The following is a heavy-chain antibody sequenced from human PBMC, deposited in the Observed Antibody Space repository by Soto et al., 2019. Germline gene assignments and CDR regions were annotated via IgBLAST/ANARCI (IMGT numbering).Heavy chain of an antibody. CDR3: AKGSRYSSGWYLGWFDP. J-gene: IGHJ5*02. CDR1: GFTFSSYA. V-gene: IGHV3-23*01. Sequence: PGGSLRLSCAASGFTFSSYAMSWVRQAPGKGLEWVSAISGSGGSTYYADSVKGRFTISRDNSKNTLYLQMNSLRAEDTAVYYCAKGSRYSSGWYLGWFDPWGQGTLVTVSS. D-gene: IGHD6-19*01. CDR2: ISGSGGST.